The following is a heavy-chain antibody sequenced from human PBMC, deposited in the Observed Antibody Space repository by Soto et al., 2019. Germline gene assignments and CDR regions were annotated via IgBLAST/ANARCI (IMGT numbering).Heavy chain of an antibody. Sequence: GGSLRLSCAASGFTFSSYAMSWVRQAPGKGLEWVSAISGSGGSTYYADSVKGRFTISRDNSKNTLYLQMNSLRAEDTAVYYCAKDSYYDFWSGSDYWGQGTLVTVSS. CDR3: AKDSYYDFWSGSDY. CDR1: GFTFSSYA. CDR2: ISGSGGST. V-gene: IGHV3-23*01. D-gene: IGHD3-3*01. J-gene: IGHJ4*02.